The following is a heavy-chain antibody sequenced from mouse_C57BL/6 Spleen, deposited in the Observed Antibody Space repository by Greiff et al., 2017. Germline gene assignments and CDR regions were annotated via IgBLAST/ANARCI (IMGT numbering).Heavy chain of an antibody. J-gene: IGHJ4*01. CDR3: AKQGGYYGSGGAMDY. CDR1: GFSLTSYG. CDR2: IWGGGST. V-gene: IGHV2-9*01. Sequence: VNVVESGPGLVAPSQSLSITCTVSGFSLTSYGVDWVRQPPGQGLEWLGVIWGGGSTNYTSALMSRLSISKDNSKSQVFLKMNSLQTDDTAMYYCAKQGGYYGSGGAMDYWGQGTSVTVSS. D-gene: IGHD1-1*01.